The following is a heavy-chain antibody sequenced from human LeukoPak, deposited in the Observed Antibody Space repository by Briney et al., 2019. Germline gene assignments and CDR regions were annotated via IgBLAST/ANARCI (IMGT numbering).Heavy chain of an antibody. D-gene: IGHD6-13*01. CDR1: GFTFSSYA. Sequence: GGSLRLSCAASGFTFSSYAMSWVRQAPGKGLEWVSAISGSGGSTYYADSVKGRFTISRDNSKNTPYLQMNSLRAEDTAVYYCAKSSSPLGGGYWGQGTLVTVSS. CDR2: ISGSGGST. V-gene: IGHV3-23*01. CDR3: AKSSSPLGGGY. J-gene: IGHJ4*02.